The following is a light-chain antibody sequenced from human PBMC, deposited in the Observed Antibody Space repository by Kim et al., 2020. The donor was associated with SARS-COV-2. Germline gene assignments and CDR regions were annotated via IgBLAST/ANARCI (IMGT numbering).Light chain of an antibody. CDR1: QSVSSSY. CDR3: QQYGSSPLT. V-gene: IGKV3-20*01. J-gene: IGKJ4*01. Sequence: EIVLTQSRGTLSLSPGERATLSCRASQSVSSSYLAWYQQKPGQAPRLLIYGASSRATGIPDRFSGSGSGTDFTLTISRLEPEDFAVYYCQQYGSSPLTFGGGTKVEI. CDR2: GAS.